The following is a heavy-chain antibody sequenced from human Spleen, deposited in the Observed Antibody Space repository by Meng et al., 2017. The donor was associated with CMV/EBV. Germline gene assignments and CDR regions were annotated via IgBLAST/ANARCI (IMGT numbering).Heavy chain of an antibody. J-gene: IGHJ6*02. CDR2: ISYDGNNK. D-gene: IGHD2-2*01. CDR1: GFTFSIYP. CDR3: AREVGRGSCSSTSCRGLWGMDV. V-gene: IGHV3-30*04. Sequence: GGSLRLSCAASGFTFSIYPMYWVRQAPGKGLEWVAVISYDGNNKFYADSVKGRFTISRDNSKDTLYLQMNSLRAEDTAVYYCAREVGRGSCSSTSCRGLWGMDVWGQGTTVTVSS.